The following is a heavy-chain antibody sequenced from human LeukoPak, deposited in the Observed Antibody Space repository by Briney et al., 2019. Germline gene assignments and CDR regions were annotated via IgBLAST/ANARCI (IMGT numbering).Heavy chain of an antibody. Sequence: PGGSLRLSCAASGFTFSSYAMSWVRQAPGKGLEWVSAISGSGGSTYYADSVKGRFTISRDNSKNTLYLQMNSLRAEDTGVYYCAKVGQQQLVLNWFDPWGQGTLVTVSS. CDR1: GFTFSSYA. CDR2: ISGSGGST. J-gene: IGHJ5*02. D-gene: IGHD6-13*01. CDR3: AKVGQQQLVLNWFDP. V-gene: IGHV3-23*01.